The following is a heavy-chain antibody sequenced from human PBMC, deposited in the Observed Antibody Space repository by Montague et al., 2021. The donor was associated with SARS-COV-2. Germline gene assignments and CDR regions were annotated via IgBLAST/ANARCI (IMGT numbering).Heavy chain of an antibody. V-gene: IGHV3-23*01. D-gene: IGHD2-2*01. J-gene: IGHJ4*02. CDR2: ISNSSSKQ. Sequence: SLRLSCAASGFTFSNYAMRWVRQAPGKGLEWVSAISNSSSKQRYXDSVKGRFTISRDNSKNTLYLQMDSLRAEDTAVYYCAKDRVVPPDRNLDYWGQGTLVSVSS. CDR1: GFTFSNYA. CDR3: AKDRVVPPDRNLDY.